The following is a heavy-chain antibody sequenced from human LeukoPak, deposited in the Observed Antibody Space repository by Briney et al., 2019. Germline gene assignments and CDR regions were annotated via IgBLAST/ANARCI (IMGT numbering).Heavy chain of an antibody. V-gene: IGHV4-39*01. CDR1: GGSISSSSYY. CDR2: IYYSGST. CDR3: ARRNAVVVAATDNWFDP. Sequence: SSETLSLTCTVPGGSISSSSYYWGWIRQPPGKGLEWIGSIYYSGSTYYNPSLKSRVTISVDTSKNQFSLKLSSVTAADTAVYYCARRNAVVVAATDNWFDPWGQGTLVTVSS. D-gene: IGHD2-15*01. J-gene: IGHJ5*02.